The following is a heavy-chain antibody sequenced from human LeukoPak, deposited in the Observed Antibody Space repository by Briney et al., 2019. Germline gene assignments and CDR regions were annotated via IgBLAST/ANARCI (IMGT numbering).Heavy chain of an antibody. D-gene: IGHD1-14*01. J-gene: IGHJ6*03. CDR1: GYSFTSYW. Sequence: GESLKISCKGSGYSFTSYWIGWVRQMPGKGLEWMGIIYPGDSDTRYSPSFQGQVTISADKSISTAYLQWSSLKASDTAMYYCARHPGSAYYYYYYMDVWGKGTTATVSS. CDR3: ARHPGSAYYYYYYMDV. CDR2: IYPGDSDT. V-gene: IGHV5-51*01.